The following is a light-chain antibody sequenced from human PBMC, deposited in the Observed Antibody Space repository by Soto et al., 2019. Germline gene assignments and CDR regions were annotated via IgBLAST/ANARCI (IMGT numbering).Light chain of an antibody. J-gene: IGKJ4*01. CDR3: QQYHSLPLT. CDR1: QDIANY. CDR2: DEY. V-gene: IGKV1-33*01. Sequence: DIQMTQSPSSLSASVGDRVTITCQASQDIANYLNWYRQKPGKAQNLLIYDEYNLETGVQLRFSGSGSGSDFTFTISSLQPEDVATYYCQQYHSLPLTFGGGTKVDIK.